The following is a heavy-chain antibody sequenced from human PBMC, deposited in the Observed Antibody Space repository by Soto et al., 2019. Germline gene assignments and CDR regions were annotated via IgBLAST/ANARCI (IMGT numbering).Heavy chain of an antibody. Sequence: GSLRLSCAASGFTFSSYAMSWVRQAPGKGLEWVSAISGSGGSTYYADSVKGRFTISRDNSKNTLYLQMNSLRAEDTAVYYCARHYDSSGYYVDWFDPWGQGTLVTVSS. V-gene: IGHV3-23*01. CDR2: ISGSGGST. CDR1: GFTFSSYA. J-gene: IGHJ5*02. D-gene: IGHD3-22*01. CDR3: ARHYDSSGYYVDWFDP.